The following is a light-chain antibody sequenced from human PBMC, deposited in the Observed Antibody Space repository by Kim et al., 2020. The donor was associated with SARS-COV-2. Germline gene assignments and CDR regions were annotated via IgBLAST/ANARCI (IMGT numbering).Light chain of an antibody. CDR2: DAS. CDR1: QDISNY. V-gene: IGKV1-33*01. CDR3: QQYEGS. J-gene: IGKJ2*03. Sequence: SALSVSVGDRVTITCQASQDISNYLNWYQQKPGKAPQLLIYDASNMETGVPSRFSGSGSGTDFTFTISSLQPEDIATYYCQQYEGSFGQGTKLEI.